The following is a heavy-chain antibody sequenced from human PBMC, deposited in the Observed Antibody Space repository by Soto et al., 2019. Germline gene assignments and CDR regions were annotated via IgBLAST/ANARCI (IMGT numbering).Heavy chain of an antibody. CDR2: ISGGGGST. J-gene: IGHJ4*02. Sequence: PGGSLRLSCAASGFTFSSYAMSWVRQAPGKGLEWVSVISGGGGSTYYADSVKGRFTISRDNSKNTLYLQMNSLRAEDTAEYHCAKVSSFSPLSNVFDYWGQGTLVTVSS. V-gene: IGHV3-23*01. CDR1: GFTFSSYA. D-gene: IGHD2-2*01. CDR3: AKVSSFSPLSNVFDY.